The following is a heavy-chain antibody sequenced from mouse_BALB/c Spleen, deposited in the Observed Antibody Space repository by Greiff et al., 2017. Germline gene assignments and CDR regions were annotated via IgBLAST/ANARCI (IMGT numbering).Heavy chain of an antibody. V-gene: IGHV5-6-5*01. CDR2: ISSGGST. J-gene: IGHJ3*01. Sequence: EVKLVESGGGLVKPGGSLKLSCAASGFTFSSYAMSWVRQTPEKRLEWVASISSGGSTYYPDSVKGRFTISRDNARNILYLQMSSLRSEDTAMYYCARTETERYYVYAPPFAYWGQGTLVTVSA. D-gene: IGHD2-2*01. CDR1: GFTFSSYA. CDR3: ARTETERYYVYAPPFAY.